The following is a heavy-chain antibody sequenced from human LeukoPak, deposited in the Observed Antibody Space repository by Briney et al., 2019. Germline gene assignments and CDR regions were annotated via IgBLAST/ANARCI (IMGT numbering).Heavy chain of an antibody. V-gene: IGHV4-38-2*02. CDR2: IYHSGST. CDR1: GYSISSGYY. J-gene: IGHJ5*02. Sequence: SGTLSLTCTVSGYSISSGYYWGWIRQPPGKGLEWIGSIYHSGSTYYNPSLKSRVTISVDTSKNQFSLKLSSVTAADTAVYYCARSLDDILTGYSPYNWFDPWGQGTLVTVSS. CDR3: ARSLDDILTGYSPYNWFDP. D-gene: IGHD3-9*01.